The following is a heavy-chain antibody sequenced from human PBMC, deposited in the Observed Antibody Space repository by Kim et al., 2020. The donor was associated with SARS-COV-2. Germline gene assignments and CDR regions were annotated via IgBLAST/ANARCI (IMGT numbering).Heavy chain of an antibody. J-gene: IGHJ4*02. Sequence: GGSLRLPCAASGFTFSSYAMHWVRQAPGKGLEWVAVISYDGSNKYYTDSVKGRFTISRDNSKNTLYLQMNSLRAEDTAVYYCARAWYYYDSSYPFDYWGQGTLVTVSS. CDR3: ARAWYYYDSSYPFDY. CDR2: ISYDGSNK. D-gene: IGHD3-22*01. V-gene: IGHV3-30*04. CDR1: GFTFSSYA.